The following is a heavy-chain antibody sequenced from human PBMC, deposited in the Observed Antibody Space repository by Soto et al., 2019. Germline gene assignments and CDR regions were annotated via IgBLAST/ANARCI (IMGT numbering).Heavy chain of an antibody. Sequence: EVQLLESGGGLVQPGGSLRISCAASGFTFSSNALYWVRQAPGKGLEWVAAITGSGANTYYADSVKGRFTISRDNFKNTEYLEMNSLRADDTAVYYCAKGPVRFDYWGQGTLVTVSS. CDR1: GFTFSSNA. V-gene: IGHV3-23*01. CDR3: AKGPVRFDY. J-gene: IGHJ4*02. CDR2: ITGSGANT. D-gene: IGHD1-1*01.